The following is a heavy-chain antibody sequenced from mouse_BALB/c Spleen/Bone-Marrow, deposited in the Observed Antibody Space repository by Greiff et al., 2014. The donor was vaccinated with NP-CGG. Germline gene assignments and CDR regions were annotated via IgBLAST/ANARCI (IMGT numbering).Heavy chain of an antibody. CDR2: IYPSDNYT. Sequence: VQLQQSGTALVSRRTSVKLSCKASGYTFTSYWINWVRQRPGQGLEWIGNIYPSDNYTNYNQKFKDKATLTVDKSSSTAYMQLSSPTSEDAEVYYCSRTYEYCDDWGQGTTLTGSS. V-gene: IGHV1-69*02. CDR1: GYTFTSYW. D-gene: IGHD2-3*01. CDR3: SRTYEYCDD. J-gene: IGHJ2*01.